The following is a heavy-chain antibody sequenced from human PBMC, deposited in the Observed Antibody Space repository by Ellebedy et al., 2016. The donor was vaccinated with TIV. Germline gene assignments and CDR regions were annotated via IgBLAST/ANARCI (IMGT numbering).Heavy chain of an antibody. CDR1: GYSFTSYW. CDR3: ARLGYSSFGGDY. D-gene: IGHD3-3*02. V-gene: IGHV5-10-1*01. CDR2: IDPSDSYT. J-gene: IGHJ4*02. Sequence: ASVKVSCKASGYSFTSYWISWVRQMPGKGLEWMGRIDPSDSYTNYSPSFQGHVTISADKSISTAYLQWSSLKASDTAMYYCARLGYSSFGGDYWGQGTLVTVSS.